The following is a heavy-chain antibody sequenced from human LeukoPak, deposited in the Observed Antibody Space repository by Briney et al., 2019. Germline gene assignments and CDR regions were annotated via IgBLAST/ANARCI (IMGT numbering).Heavy chain of an antibody. CDR2: ISGSGGST. V-gene: IGHV3-23*01. Sequence: PGGSLRLSCEASGFTFSSYAMGWVRQAPGKGLEWVSAISGSGGSTYYADSVKGRFTISRDNSKNTLYLQMNSLRAEDTAVYYCAKDKAAGTYYYYMDVWGKGTTVTVSS. CDR1: GFTFSSYA. D-gene: IGHD6-13*01. J-gene: IGHJ6*03. CDR3: AKDKAAGTYYYYMDV.